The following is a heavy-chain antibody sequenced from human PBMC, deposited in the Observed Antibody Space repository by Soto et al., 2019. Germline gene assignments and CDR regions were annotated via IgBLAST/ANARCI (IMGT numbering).Heavy chain of an antibody. CDR2: ISYDGRSE. CDR1: GFTFSRFW. CDR3: AKDLDVVMVLSATRGLDV. V-gene: IGHV3-30*18. Sequence: GGSLRLSCAASGFTFSRFWMHWVRQAPGKGLEWVAGISYDGRSESYVDSVRGRFTLSRDNSKNTLSLQMISLRPEDTGVYYCAKDLDVVMVLSATRGLDVWGQGTTVTVSS. D-gene: IGHD2-15*01. J-gene: IGHJ6*02.